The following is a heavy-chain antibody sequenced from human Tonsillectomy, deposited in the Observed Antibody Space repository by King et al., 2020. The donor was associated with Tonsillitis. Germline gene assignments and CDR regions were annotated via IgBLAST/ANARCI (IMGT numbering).Heavy chain of an antibody. J-gene: IGHJ3*02. CDR2: IYYSGST. CDR1: GGSVSSGSYY. V-gene: IGHV4-61*01. Sequence: QLQESGPGLVKPSETLSLTCTVSGGSVSSGSYYWSWIRQPPGKGLEWIGYIYYSGSTNYNPSLKSRVTISVDTSKNQFSLKLSSVTAADTAVYYCARDWTIKHAFDIWGQGTMVTVSS. D-gene: IGHD3/OR15-3a*01. CDR3: ARDWTIKHAFDI.